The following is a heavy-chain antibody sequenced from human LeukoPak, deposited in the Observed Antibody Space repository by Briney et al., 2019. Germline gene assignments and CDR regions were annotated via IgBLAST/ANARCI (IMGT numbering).Heavy chain of an antibody. CDR1: GFTFSSYA. CDR3: AKGRLDPNLVLDY. J-gene: IGHJ4*02. D-gene: IGHD2-8*02. Sequence: GGSLRLSCAASGFTFSSYAMTWVRQAPGKGLEWVSSFSASGGRTYYADSVKGRFTTSRDNSKNTLYLQLNSLRAEDTAVYFCAKGRLDPNLVLDYWGQGTLVTVSS. V-gene: IGHV3-23*01. CDR2: FSASGGRT.